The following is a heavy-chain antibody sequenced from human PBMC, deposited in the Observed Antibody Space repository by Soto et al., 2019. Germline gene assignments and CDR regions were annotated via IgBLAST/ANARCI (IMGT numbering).Heavy chain of an antibody. Sequence: ASVKVSCKASGYTLTSYAVHWVRQAPGQRLEWMGWINAGNGNTKYSQKFQGRVTITRDTSASTAYMELSSLRSEDTAVYYCARTFSWLGSNWFDPWGQGTLVTVSS. CDR1: GYTLTSYA. V-gene: IGHV1-3*01. CDR2: INAGNGNT. J-gene: IGHJ5*02. D-gene: IGHD6-19*01. CDR3: ARTFSWLGSNWFDP.